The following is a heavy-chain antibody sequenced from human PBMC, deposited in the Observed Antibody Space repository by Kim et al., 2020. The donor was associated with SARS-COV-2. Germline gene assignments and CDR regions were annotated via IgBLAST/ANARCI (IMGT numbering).Heavy chain of an antibody. D-gene: IGHD3-22*01. CDR1: GFTFSDAW. CDR2: VKSKTDGETT. CDR3: ATDLLPYYGISVYYF. J-gene: IGHJ2*01. V-gene: IGHV3-15*01. Sequence: GGSLRLSCAASGFTFSDAWMSWVRQAPGKGLEWVGRVKSKTDGETTDYAAPVKGRFTISRDDSENTVYLQMNSLKTEDTAVYYCATDLLPYYGISVYYF.